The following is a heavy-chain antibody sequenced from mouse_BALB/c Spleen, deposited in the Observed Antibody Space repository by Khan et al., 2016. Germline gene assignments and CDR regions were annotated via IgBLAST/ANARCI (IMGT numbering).Heavy chain of an antibody. CDR2: INYDGSAI. J-gene: IGHJ1*01. D-gene: IGHD2-3*01. CDR1: GFTFSGFW. CDR3: MRYDGYYWYFDV. Sequence: EVQLLETGGGLVQPGGSRGLSCEGSGFTFSGFWMSWVRQTPGQTLERSGDINYDGSAINYAPSIKDRFTIFRDNDKSTLDLQMSNVRSEDTATYFCMRYDGYYWYFDVWCAGTTVTVSS. V-gene: IGHV11-2*02.